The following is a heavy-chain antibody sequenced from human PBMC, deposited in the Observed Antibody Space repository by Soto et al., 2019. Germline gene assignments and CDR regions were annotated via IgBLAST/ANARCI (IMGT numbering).Heavy chain of an antibody. V-gene: IGHV3-23*01. D-gene: IGHD2-2*01. CDR3: AKDPPWTVGPLAMDV. CDR1: GFTFSTHA. J-gene: IGHJ6*02. CDR2: FSGSGGNI. Sequence: GSLRVSCVASGFTFSTHAMSWVRQAPGKGLEWVSTFSGSGGNIYYAESVKGRLTISRDDSKNTLYLQMNSLRVEDTAVYYCAKDPPWTVGPLAMDVWGQGTTVTVSS.